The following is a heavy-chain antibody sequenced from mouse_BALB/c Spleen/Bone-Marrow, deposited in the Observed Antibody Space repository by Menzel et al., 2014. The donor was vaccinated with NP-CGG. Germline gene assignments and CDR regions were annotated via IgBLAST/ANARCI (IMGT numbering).Heavy chain of an antibody. J-gene: IGHJ1*01. D-gene: IGHD2-1*01. Sequence: DVKLQESGPSLVKPSQTLSPTCSVTGDSITSGYWNWIRKFPGNKLEYMGYISYSGSTYYNPSLKSRISITRDTSKNQYYLQLNSVTTEDTATYYCARYDGNYDWYFDVWGAGTTVTVSS. V-gene: IGHV3-8*02. CDR3: ARYDGNYDWYFDV. CDR1: GDSITSGY. CDR2: ISYSGST.